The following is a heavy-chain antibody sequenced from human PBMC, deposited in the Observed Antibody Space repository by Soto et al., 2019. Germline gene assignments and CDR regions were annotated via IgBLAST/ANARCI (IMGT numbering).Heavy chain of an antibody. CDR2: ISAYNGNT. Sequence: ASVKVSCKASGYTFTSYGISWVRQAPGQGLEWMGWISAYNGNTNYAQKLQGRVTMTTDTSTSTAYMELRSLRSDDTAVYYCARDRDYDFWSGYRPTGAFDIWGQGTMVTVSS. J-gene: IGHJ3*02. CDR3: ARDRDYDFWSGYRPTGAFDI. V-gene: IGHV1-18*01. D-gene: IGHD3-3*01. CDR1: GYTFTSYG.